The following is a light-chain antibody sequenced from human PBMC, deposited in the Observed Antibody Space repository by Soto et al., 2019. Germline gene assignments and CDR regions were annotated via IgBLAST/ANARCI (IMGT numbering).Light chain of an antibody. CDR1: SSDVGGYNY. J-gene: IGLJ1*01. Sequence: QSALTQPASVSGSPGQSITISCTGTSSDVGGYNYVSWYQHHPGKAPKLMIYDVSNRPSGVSNRFSGSKSGNTASLTISGLQAEDEADYYCNSYTSTSTSYVFGTGTKVPS. V-gene: IGLV2-14*03. CDR2: DVS. CDR3: NSYTSTSTSYV.